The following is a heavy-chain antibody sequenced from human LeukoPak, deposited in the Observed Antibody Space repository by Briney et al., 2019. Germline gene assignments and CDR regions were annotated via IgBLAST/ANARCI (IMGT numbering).Heavy chain of an antibody. CDR2: INPSGGST. Sequence: ASVKVSCKTSGYTFSSYYMHWVRQAPGQGLERMGIINPSGGSTSYAQKFQGRVTMTRDTSTSTVYMELSSLRSEDTAVYYCARDHYYYGSGSYYNPLGYWGQGTLVTVSS. D-gene: IGHD3-10*01. V-gene: IGHV1-46*01. J-gene: IGHJ4*02. CDR3: ARDHYYYGSGSYYNPLGY. CDR1: GYTFSSYY.